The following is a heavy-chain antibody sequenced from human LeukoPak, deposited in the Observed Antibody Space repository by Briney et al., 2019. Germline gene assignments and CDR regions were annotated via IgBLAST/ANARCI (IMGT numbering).Heavy chain of an antibody. D-gene: IGHD6-13*01. CDR1: GYTFTSYG. CDR2: ISAYNGNT. V-gene: IGHV1-18*01. CDR3: ARELRHSSSCMRFDP. J-gene: IGHJ5*02. Sequence: GASVKVSCKASGYTFTSYGISWVRQAPGQGLEWMGWISAYNGNTNYAQKLQGRVTMTTDTSTSTAYMELRSLRSDDTAVYYCARELRHSSSCMRFDPWGRGTLVTVSS.